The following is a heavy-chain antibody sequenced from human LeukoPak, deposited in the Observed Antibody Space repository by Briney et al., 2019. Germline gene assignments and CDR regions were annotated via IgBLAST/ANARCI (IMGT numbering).Heavy chain of an antibody. D-gene: IGHD3-9*01. V-gene: IGHV4-59*08. CDR2: IYYSGST. CDR1: GDSISNYY. CDR3: ARIVTTDWPRTSYYFDY. Sequence: SETLSLTCTVSGDSISNYYWSWIRQPPGKGLEWIGCIYYSGSTKYNPSLKSRVTISVDTSKNQFSLKLSSVTAADTAVYYCARIVTTDWPRTSYYFDYWGQGTLVTVSS. J-gene: IGHJ4*02.